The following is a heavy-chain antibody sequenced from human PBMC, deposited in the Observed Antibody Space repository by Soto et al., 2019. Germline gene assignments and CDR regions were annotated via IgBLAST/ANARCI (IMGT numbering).Heavy chain of an antibody. D-gene: IGHD3-10*01. J-gene: IGHJ6*02. CDR3: ARGWFGELFPICSGPCYYYYGMDV. Sequence: QVQLVQSGAEVKKPGSSVKVSCKASGGTFSSYAISWVRQAPGQGLEWMGGIIPIFGTANYAQKFQGRVTITADESTSTAYMELSSLRSADTAVYYCARGWFGELFPICSGPCYYYYGMDVWGQGTTVTVS. V-gene: IGHV1-69*01. CDR2: IIPIFGTA. CDR1: GGTFSSYA.